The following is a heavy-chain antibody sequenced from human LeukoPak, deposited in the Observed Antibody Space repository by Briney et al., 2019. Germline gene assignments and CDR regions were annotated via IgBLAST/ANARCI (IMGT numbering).Heavy chain of an antibody. CDR3: VRAPITSPFYFDY. D-gene: IGHD2-2*01. Sequence: GGSLRLSCTASGFAFDEHGMSWVRQVPGKGLEWVSGINWSGGSTGYADPLRGRFTISRDNAKNSLYLQMDSLRAEDTALYYCVRAPITSPFYFDYWGQGTLVTVSS. CDR2: INWSGGST. CDR1: GFAFDEHG. V-gene: IGHV3-20*04. J-gene: IGHJ4*02.